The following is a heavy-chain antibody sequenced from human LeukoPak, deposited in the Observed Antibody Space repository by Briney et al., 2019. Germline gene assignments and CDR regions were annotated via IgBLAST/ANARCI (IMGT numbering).Heavy chain of an antibody. J-gene: IGHJ2*01. D-gene: IGHD2-15*01. Sequence: GASVKVSCKASGYTFTSYGISWVRQAPGQGLEWMGWISACNGNTNYAQKLQGRVTMTTDTSTSTAYMELRSLRSDDTAVYYCAREYCSGGSCYSVGEWYFDLWGRGTLVTVSS. CDR1: GYTFTSYG. V-gene: IGHV1-18*01. CDR2: ISACNGNT. CDR3: AREYCSGGSCYSVGEWYFDL.